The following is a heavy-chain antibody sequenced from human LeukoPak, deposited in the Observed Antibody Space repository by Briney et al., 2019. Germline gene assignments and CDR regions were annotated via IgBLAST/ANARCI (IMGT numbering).Heavy chain of an antibody. D-gene: IGHD2-15*01. Sequence: ASVKVSCKASGYTFTGYYMHWERQAPGQGLEWMGWINPNSGGTNYAQKFQGRVTMTRDTSISTAYMELSRLRSDDTAVYYCARVVVAATWFDPWGQGTLVTVSS. V-gene: IGHV1-2*02. CDR2: INPNSGGT. CDR3: ARVVVAATWFDP. J-gene: IGHJ5*02. CDR1: GYTFTGYY.